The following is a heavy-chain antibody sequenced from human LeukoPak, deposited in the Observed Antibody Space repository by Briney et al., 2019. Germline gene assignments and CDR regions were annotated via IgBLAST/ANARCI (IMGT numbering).Heavy chain of an antibody. CDR2: INHSGST. CDR3: ARRKPWLRGNAFDI. J-gene: IGHJ3*02. CDR1: GGSFSGYY. Sequence: PSETLSLTCAVYGGSFSGYYWSWIRQPPGKGLEWIGEINHSGSTNYNPSLKSRVTISVDTSKNQFSLKLSSVTAADTAVYYCARRKPWLRGNAFDIWGQGTMVTVSS. D-gene: IGHD5-12*01. V-gene: IGHV4-34*01.